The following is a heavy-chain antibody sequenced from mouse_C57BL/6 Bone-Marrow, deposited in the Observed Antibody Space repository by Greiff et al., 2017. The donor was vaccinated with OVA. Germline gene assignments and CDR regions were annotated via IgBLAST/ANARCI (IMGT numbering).Heavy chain of an antibody. CDR2: IWSGGST. V-gene: IGHV2-2*01. J-gene: IGHJ3*01. CDR3: ARKGLEEAWFAY. Sequence: QVQLKESGPGLVQPSQSLSITCTVSGFSFTSYGVHWVRQSPGKGLEWLGGIWSGGSTDYNAAFISRLSISKDNSKSQVFFIMNSRQADDTAIYYCARKGLEEAWFAYWGQGTLVTVSA. D-gene: IGHD2-4*01. CDR1: GFSFTSYG.